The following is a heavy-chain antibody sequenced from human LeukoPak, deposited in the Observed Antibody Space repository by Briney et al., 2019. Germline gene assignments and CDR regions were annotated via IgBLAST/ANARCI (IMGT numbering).Heavy chain of an antibody. Sequence: GGSLRLSCAASGFTFSSYAMSWVRQAPGKGLEWVSAISGSGGSTYYADSVKGRFTISRDNSKNTLYLQMNSLRAEDTAVYYCAKVNHIVVVTALYFDYWGRGTLVTVSS. CDR3: AKVNHIVVVTALYFDY. CDR2: ISGSGGST. CDR1: GFTFSSYA. V-gene: IGHV3-23*01. D-gene: IGHD2-21*02. J-gene: IGHJ4*02.